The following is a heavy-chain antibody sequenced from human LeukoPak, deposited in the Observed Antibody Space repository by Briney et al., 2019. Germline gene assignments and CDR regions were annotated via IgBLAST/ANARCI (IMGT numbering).Heavy chain of an antibody. V-gene: IGHV4-34*01. CDR1: GGSFSGYY. CDR2: IYHSGST. Sequence: PSETLSLTCAVYGGSFSGYYWSWIRQPPGKGLEWIGEIYHSGSTNYNPSLKSRVTISVDKSKNQFSLKLSSVTAADTAVYYCARDMAVAGTGGYWGQGTLVTVSS. J-gene: IGHJ4*02. D-gene: IGHD6-19*01. CDR3: ARDMAVAGTGGY.